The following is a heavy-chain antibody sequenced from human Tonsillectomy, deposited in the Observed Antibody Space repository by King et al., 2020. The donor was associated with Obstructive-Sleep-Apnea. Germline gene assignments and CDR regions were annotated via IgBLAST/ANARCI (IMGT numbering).Heavy chain of an antibody. CDR2: IYYSGTT. D-gene: IGHD3-3*01. Sequence: MQLQESGPGLVKPSETLSLTCTVSGGSISSYYWTWIRQPPGKGLEWIGYIYYSGTTHYNPSLKSRVTISVDTSKTQFSLKFSSVTAADTAVYYCARGFLGGNFDLWGRGTLVTVSS. V-gene: IGHV4-59*08. CDR1: GGSISSYY. J-gene: IGHJ2*01. CDR3: ARGFLGGNFDL.